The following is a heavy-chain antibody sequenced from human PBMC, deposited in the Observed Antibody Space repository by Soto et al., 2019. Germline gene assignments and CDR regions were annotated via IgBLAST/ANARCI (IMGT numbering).Heavy chain of an antibody. CDR2: INSDGSSI. Sequence: GGSLRLSXAASGFTFSSYWMHWVRQAPGKGLVWVSRINSDGSSISYADSVKGRFTISRDNAKNTLYLQMNSLRAEDTAVYYCARGRRGEAFDIWGQGTMVTVSS. J-gene: IGHJ3*02. CDR1: GFTFSSYW. D-gene: IGHD3-16*01. V-gene: IGHV3-74*01. CDR3: ARGRRGEAFDI.